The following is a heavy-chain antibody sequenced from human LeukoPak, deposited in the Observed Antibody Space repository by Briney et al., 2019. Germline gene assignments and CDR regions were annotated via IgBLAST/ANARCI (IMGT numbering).Heavy chain of an antibody. CDR3: ARLSPPYYYGSGSYYKRRGNFDY. D-gene: IGHD3-10*01. J-gene: IGHJ4*02. CDR1: GGSFSGYY. CDR2: INHSGST. V-gene: IGHV4-34*01. Sequence: PSETLSLTCAVYGGSFSGYYWSWIRQPPGKGLEWIGEINHSGSTNYNPSLKSRVTISVDTSRNQFSLKLSSVTAADTAVYYCARLSPPYYYGSGSYYKRRGNFDYWGQGTLVTVSS.